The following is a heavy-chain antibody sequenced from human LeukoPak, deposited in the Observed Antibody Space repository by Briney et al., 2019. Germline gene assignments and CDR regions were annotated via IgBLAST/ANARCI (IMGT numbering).Heavy chain of an antibody. D-gene: IGHD1-1*01. CDR2: INTGGSP. J-gene: IGHJ4*02. CDR3: ARDREGTGTGQ. V-gene: IGHV4-4*09. CDR1: GGSISSYY. Sequence: SETLSLPCTVSGGSISSYYWSWIRQPPGTGLEWIGYINTGGSPNYNPSLKSRVTISVDTSKHQCSLTLSSVTAADTAVYYCARDREGTGTGQWGQGTLVTVFS.